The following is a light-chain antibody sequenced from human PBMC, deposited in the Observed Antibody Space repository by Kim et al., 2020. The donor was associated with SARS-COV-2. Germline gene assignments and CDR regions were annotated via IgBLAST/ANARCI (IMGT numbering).Light chain of an antibody. CDR1: SSDVGDYDY. CDR2: DVS. CDR3: CSYAGTYIFV. Sequence: GQSVTISCTGTSSDVGDYDYVSWYQHPPGKAPKLMIYDVSERPSGVPDRFSASQSGNTASLTISGLQAEDEAEYYCCSYAGTYIFVFGGGTQLTVL. J-gene: IGLJ3*02. V-gene: IGLV2-11*01.